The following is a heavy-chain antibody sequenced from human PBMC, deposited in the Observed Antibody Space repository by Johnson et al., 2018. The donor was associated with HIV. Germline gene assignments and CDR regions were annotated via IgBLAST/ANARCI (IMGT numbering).Heavy chain of an antibody. V-gene: IGHV3-48*04. CDR2: IRSSGSI. Sequence: VQLVESGGDLVQPGGSLRLSCAAYGFTLSNYGMSWVRQGPGKGLEWVSHIRSSGSIGYADSVKGRFTISRDNAKNSLYLQMNSLRAEDTAVYYCARDGSGSSPVDAFDIWGQGTMVTVSS. CDR3: ARDGSGSSPVDAFDI. CDR1: GFTLSNYG. J-gene: IGHJ3*02. D-gene: IGHD1-26*01.